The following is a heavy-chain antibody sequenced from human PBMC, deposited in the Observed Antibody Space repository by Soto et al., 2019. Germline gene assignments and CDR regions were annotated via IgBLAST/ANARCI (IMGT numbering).Heavy chain of an antibody. D-gene: IGHD2-15*01. Sequence: GGSLRLSCAASGFTFSSYDMHWVRQATGKGLEWVSAIGTAGDTYYAGSVKGRFTISRDNSKNTLYLQMNSLRAEDTAVYYCAKDFNRQGYCSGGSCYFLGLFDYWGQGTLVTVSS. J-gene: IGHJ4*02. CDR1: GFTFSSYD. CDR3: AKDFNRQGYCSGGSCYFLGLFDY. V-gene: IGHV3-13*01. CDR2: IGTAGDT.